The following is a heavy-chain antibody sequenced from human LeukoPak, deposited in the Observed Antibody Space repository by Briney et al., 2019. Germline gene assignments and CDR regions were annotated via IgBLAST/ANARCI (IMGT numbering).Heavy chain of an antibody. CDR2: MNPNSGNT. Sequence: ASVKVSCKASGDSFTSCDINWVRQATEQGLEWMGWMNPNSGNTGYAQKFQGRVTMTRNTSISTAYMELSSLRSEDTAVYYCAREDRGVLIVDYWGQGTLVTVSS. CDR3: AREDRGVLIVDY. CDR1: GDSFTSCD. V-gene: IGHV1-8*01. D-gene: IGHD3-10*01. J-gene: IGHJ4*02.